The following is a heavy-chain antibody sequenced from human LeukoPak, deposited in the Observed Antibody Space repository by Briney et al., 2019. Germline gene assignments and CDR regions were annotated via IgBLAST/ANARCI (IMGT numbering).Heavy chain of an antibody. CDR1: GGSFSGYY. CDR2: INHSGST. D-gene: IGHD5-18*01. Sequence: TSETLSLTCAVYGGSFSGYYWSWIRQPPGKGLEWIGEINHSGSTNYNPSLKSRVTISVDTSKNQFSLKLSSVTAADTAVYYCAREWNRYSYGLIQRYFGYWGQGTLVTVSS. V-gene: IGHV4-34*01. CDR3: AREWNRYSYGLIQRYFGY. J-gene: IGHJ4*02.